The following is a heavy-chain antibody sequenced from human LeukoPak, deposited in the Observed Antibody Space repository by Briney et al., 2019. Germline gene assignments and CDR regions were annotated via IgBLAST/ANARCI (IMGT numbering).Heavy chain of an antibody. CDR1: GGSISSSSYY. J-gene: IGHJ4*02. Sequence: SETLSLTCTVSGGSISSSSYYWGWIRQPPGKGLEWIGSIYYSGSTYYNPSLKSRVTISVDTSKNQFSLKLSSVTAADTAVYYCARRKHMVRGVCPPDYWGQGTLVTVSS. CDR3: ARRKHMVRGVCPPDY. V-gene: IGHV4-39*07. D-gene: IGHD3-10*01. CDR2: IYYSGST.